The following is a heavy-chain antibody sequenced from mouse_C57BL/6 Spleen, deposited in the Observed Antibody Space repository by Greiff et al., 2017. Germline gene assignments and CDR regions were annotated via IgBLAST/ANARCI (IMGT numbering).Heavy chain of an antibody. CDR2: IPPNSGST. CDR3: ARFYGSSYVPYYFDY. J-gene: IGHJ2*01. Sequence: VQLQQPGAELVKPGASVKLSCKASGYTFTSYWMHWVKQRPGQGLEWIGMIPPNSGSTNYNEKFKSKATLTVDKSSSTAYMQLSSLTSEDSAVYYCARFYGSSYVPYYFDYWGQGTTLTVSS. CDR1: GYTFTSYW. V-gene: IGHV1-64*01. D-gene: IGHD1-1*01.